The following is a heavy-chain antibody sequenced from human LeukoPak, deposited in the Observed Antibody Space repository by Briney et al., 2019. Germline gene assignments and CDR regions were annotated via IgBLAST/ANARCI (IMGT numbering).Heavy chain of an antibody. CDR1: GGTFSSYA. CDR2: VIPVFGTA. D-gene: IGHD1-26*01. J-gene: IGHJ4*02. Sequence: SVKVSCKASGGTFSSYAISWVRQAPGQGLEWMGGVIPVFGTANYAQKFQGRVTITADESTSTAYMELSSLRSEDTAVYYCARAFPALGSYYFDYWGQGTLVTVSS. V-gene: IGHV1-69*13. CDR3: ARAFPALGSYYFDY.